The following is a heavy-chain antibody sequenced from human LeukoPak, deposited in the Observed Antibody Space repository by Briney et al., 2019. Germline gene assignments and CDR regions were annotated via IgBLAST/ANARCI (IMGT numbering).Heavy chain of an antibody. CDR2: ISYDGSNK. CDR1: GFTFSSYA. CDR3: AKYGPQDSGSSHFDY. J-gene: IGHJ4*02. D-gene: IGHD1-26*01. V-gene: IGHV3-30-3*02. Sequence: GGSLRLSCAASGFTFSSYAMHWVRQAPGKGLEWVAVISYDGSNKYYADSVKGRFTISRDNSKNTLYLQMNSLRAEDTAIYYCAKYGPQDSGSSHFDYWGQGALVTVSS.